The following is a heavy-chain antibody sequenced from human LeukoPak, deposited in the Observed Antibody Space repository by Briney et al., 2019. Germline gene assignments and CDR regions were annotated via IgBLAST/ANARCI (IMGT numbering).Heavy chain of an antibody. CDR3: AGLTYSSSSGLFGGTNWFDP. Sequence: SETLSLTCTVSGGSISNYYWSWIRQPPGKGLEWIGYIYTSGSTNYNPSLKSLLTLSVDTFKNQFSLKLSSVTAADTAVYYCAGLTYSSSSGLFGGTNWFDPWGQGALVTVSS. CDR2: IYTSGST. J-gene: IGHJ5*02. V-gene: IGHV4-4*09. D-gene: IGHD6-6*01. CDR1: GGSISNYY.